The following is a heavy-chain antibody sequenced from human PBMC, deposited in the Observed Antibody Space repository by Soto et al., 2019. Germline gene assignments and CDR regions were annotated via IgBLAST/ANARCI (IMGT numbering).Heavy chain of an antibody. CDR1: GGTLGSYA. CDR3: ARAYVVVVAATNYYGMDV. V-gene: IGHV1-69*13. Sequence: SAKSSCKGSGGTLGSYAISWGGQAPGQGLEWMGGIIPIFGTANYAQKFQGRVTITADESTSTAYMELSSLRSEDTAVYYCARAYVVVVAATNYYGMDVWGQGTTVTVSS. D-gene: IGHD2-15*01. J-gene: IGHJ6*02. CDR2: IIPIFGTA.